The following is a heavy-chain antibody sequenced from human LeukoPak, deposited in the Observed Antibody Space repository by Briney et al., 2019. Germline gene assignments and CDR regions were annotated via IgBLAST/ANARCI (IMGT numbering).Heavy chain of an antibody. CDR1: GFTFSSYW. CDR3: ARDPGYYGSGSYFDY. Sequence: GGSLRLSCAASGFTFSSYWMSWVRQAPGKGLEWVAVIWYDGSNKYYADSVKGRFTISRDNSKNTLYLQMNSLRAEDTAVYYCARDPGYYGSGSYFDYWGQGTLVTVSS. V-gene: IGHV3-33*08. D-gene: IGHD3-10*01. CDR2: IWYDGSNK. J-gene: IGHJ4*02.